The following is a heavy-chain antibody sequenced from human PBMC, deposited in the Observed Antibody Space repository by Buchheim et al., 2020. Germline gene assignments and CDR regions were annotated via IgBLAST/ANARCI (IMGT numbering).Heavy chain of an antibody. D-gene: IGHD3-16*01. V-gene: IGHV3-30-3*01. CDR2: ISYDGSNK. J-gene: IGHJ4*02. CDR1: GFTFSSYA. CDR3: ARDLLGGYFDY. Sequence: QVQLVESGGGVVQPGRPLRLSCAASGFTFSSYAMHWVRQAPGKGLEWVAVISYDGSNKYYADSVKGRFTISRDNSKNTLYLQMNSLRAEDTAVYYCARDLLGGYFDYWGQGTL.